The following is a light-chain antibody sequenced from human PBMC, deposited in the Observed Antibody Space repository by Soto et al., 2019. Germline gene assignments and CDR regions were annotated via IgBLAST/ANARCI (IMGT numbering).Light chain of an antibody. J-gene: IGKJ5*01. CDR3: LQHGVSPIT. CDR1: QSVSRNN. Sequence: ETVLTQPPGALSLSPGERATLSCSAIQSVSRNNLVWYQQRPGQPPRLLIYGASSRATGIPDRFSGSGSGTDFSLTISRVEREDFVVYYGLQHGVSPITFGPGTGWE. V-gene: IGKV3-20*01. CDR2: GAS.